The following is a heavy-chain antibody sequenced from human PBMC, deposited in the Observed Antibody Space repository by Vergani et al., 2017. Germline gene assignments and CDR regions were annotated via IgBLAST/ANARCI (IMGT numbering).Heavy chain of an antibody. D-gene: IGHD1-26*01. V-gene: IGHV4-61*02. J-gene: IGHJ3*01. CDR3: ARDNKQLRPRAIGL. CDR1: GASINNDFYY. Sequence: QVQLQESGPGLVKPSQTLSLTCTVSGASINNDFYYWHWIRQPAGKGLEWIGRIYVSGITDYNSSLQSPVSMSVDTSKNQFSLTLTSMTAADTAVYYCARDNKQLRPRAIGLWGQGTMVTVSS. CDR2: IYVSGIT.